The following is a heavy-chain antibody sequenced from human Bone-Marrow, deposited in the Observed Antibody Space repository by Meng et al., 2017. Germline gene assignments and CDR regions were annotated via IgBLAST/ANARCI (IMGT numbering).Heavy chain of an antibody. CDR1: GGTFSSYA. Sequence: GQLVRAGAGVKKPGSPVKVSCKASGGTFSSYAISWVRQAPGQGLEWMGGIIPIFGTANYAQKFQGRVTITADKSTSTAYMELSSLRSEDTAVYYCARVVGYSGSYELDPWGQGTLVTVSS. CDR3: ARVVGYSGSYELDP. CDR2: IIPIFGTA. J-gene: IGHJ5*02. D-gene: IGHD1-26*01. V-gene: IGHV1-69*06.